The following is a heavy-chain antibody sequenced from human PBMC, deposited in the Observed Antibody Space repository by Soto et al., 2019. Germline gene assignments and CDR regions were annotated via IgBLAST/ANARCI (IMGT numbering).Heavy chain of an antibody. V-gene: IGHV3-23*01. CDR2: ISGSGGST. CDR1: GFTFSIYA. CDR3: AKRAAAGTGYYYYGMDV. D-gene: IGHD6-13*01. J-gene: IGHJ6*02. Sequence: LRLSCAASGFTFSIYAMSWVRQSPGKGLEWVSAISGSGGSTYYADSVKGRFTISRDNSKNTLYLQMNSLRAEDTAVYYCAKRAAAGTGYYYYGMDVWGQGTTVTVSS.